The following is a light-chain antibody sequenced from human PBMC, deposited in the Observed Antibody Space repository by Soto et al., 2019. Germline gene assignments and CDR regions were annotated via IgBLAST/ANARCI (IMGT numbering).Light chain of an antibody. J-gene: IGKJ1*01. CDR2: DAS. CDR3: QQYNSYSPAT. V-gene: IGKV1-5*01. CDR1: QSIRRW. Sequence: DIQITQSPSTLSASVGDTATPDCRGSQSIRRWLAWYQQKPGKAPKLLICDASTLESGVPSRFSGRGSETAFTLTTSSLQPDDFATYYCQQYNSYSPATFGQGTKVEIK.